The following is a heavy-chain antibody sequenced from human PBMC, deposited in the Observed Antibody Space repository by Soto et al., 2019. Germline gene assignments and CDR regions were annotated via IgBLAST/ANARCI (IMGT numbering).Heavy chain of an antibody. V-gene: IGHV1-69*13. CDR3: ARDQPQAYCGGDCYYRYGMDV. Sequence: SVKVSCKASGGTFSSYTISWVRQAPGQGLEWMGGIIPIFGTANYAQKFQGRVTITADESTSTAYMELSSLRSEDTAVYYCARDQPQAYCGGDCYYRYGMDVWGQGTTVTVSS. D-gene: IGHD2-21*02. CDR2: IIPIFGTA. J-gene: IGHJ6*02. CDR1: GGTFSSYT.